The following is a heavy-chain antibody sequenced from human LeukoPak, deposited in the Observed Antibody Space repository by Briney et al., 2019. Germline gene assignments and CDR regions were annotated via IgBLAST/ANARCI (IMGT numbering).Heavy chain of an antibody. J-gene: IGHJ6*03. D-gene: IGHD2-2*01. CDR1: GGSFNGYY. V-gene: IGHV4-34*01. CDR2: IDHSGST. Sequence: PSETLSLTCAVYGGSFNGYYWSWIRQPPGKGLEWIGEIDHSGSTNYNPSLKSRVTISVDTSKNQFSLKLSSVTAADTAVSYCATQLIPGVPAAKGKAPAFRNMDVWGKGTTVTVSS. CDR3: ATQLIPGVPAAKGKAPAFRNMDV.